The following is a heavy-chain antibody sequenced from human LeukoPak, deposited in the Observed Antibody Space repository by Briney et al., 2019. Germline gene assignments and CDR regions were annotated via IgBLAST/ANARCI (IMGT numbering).Heavy chain of an antibody. Sequence: GASVKVSCKASGGTFSSYAISWVRQAPGQGLEWMGGIIPIFGTANYAQKFQGRVTITADKSTSTAYMELSSLRSEDTAVYYCARDIYYGSGSYYGYYYYYMDVWGKGTTVTISS. CDR1: GGTFSSYA. J-gene: IGHJ6*03. D-gene: IGHD3-10*01. CDR2: IIPIFGTA. CDR3: ARDIYYGSGSYYGYYYYYMDV. V-gene: IGHV1-69*06.